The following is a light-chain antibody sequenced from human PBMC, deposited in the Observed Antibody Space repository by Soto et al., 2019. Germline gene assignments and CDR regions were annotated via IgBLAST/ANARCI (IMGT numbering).Light chain of an antibody. V-gene: IGKV1-5*03. CDR2: KAS. J-gene: IGKJ1*01. CDR1: QSISSW. Sequence: EIQTTQSPSILSASVGDRVTITCRASQSISSWLAWYQQKPGKAPNLLIYKASHLENGVSSRFSGSGSGTEFTLTISSLQPGDFATYYCQHYNTYPWTFGQGTNVDI. CDR3: QHYNTYPWT.